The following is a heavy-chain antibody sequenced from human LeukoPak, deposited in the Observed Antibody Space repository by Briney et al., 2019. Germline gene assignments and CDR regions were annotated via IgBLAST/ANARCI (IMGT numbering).Heavy chain of an antibody. J-gene: IGHJ4*02. Sequence: SETLSLTCTVSGGSISSSSYYWGWIRQPPGKGLEWIGSIYYSGSTYYNPSLKSRVTISVDTSKNQFSLKLSSVTAADTGVYYCARSWELLAGIFDYWGQDTLVTVSS. CDR3: ARSWELLAGIFDY. CDR1: GGSISSSSYY. D-gene: IGHD1-26*01. V-gene: IGHV4-39*01. CDR2: IYYSGST.